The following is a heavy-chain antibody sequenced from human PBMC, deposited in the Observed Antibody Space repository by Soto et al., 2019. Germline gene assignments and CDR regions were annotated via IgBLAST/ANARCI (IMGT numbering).Heavy chain of an antibody. V-gene: IGHV5-51*01. CDR1: GYSFTNYW. CDR2: IYPGDSDT. J-gene: IGHJ6*02. Sequence: GESLKISGKGSGYSFTNYWIGWVRQMPGKGLEWMGIIYPGDSDTRYSPSFQGQVTISADKSISTAYLQWSSLKASDTAMYYCARTAAAGKYYYGVDVWGQGTTVTVSS. D-gene: IGHD6-13*01. CDR3: ARTAAAGKYYYGVDV.